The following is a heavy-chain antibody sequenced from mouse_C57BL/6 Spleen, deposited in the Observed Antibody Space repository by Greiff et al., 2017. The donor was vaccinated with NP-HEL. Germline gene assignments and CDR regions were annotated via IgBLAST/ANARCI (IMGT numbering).Heavy chain of an antibody. D-gene: IGHD1-1*01. Sequence: QVQLQQSGAELARPGASVKMSCKASGYTFTSYTMHWVKPRPGQGLEWIGYINPSSGYTKYNQKFKDKATLTADKSSSTAYMQLSSLTSEDSAVYYCARRDYYGSSYGAMDYWGQGTSVTVSS. CDR1: GYTFTSYT. CDR2: INPSSGYT. V-gene: IGHV1-4*01. J-gene: IGHJ4*01. CDR3: ARRDYYGSSYGAMDY.